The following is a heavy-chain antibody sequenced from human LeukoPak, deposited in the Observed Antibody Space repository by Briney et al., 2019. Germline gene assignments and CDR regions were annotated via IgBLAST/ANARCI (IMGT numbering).Heavy chain of an antibody. D-gene: IGHD3-22*01. CDR3: ARDLREYYDSSGHYCRVPYHYGMDV. Sequence: SETLSLTCTVSGGSISSGGYYWSWIRQHPGKGLEWIGYIYYSGSTYYNPSLKSRVTISVDTSKNQFSLKLSSVTAADTAVYYCARDLREYYDSSGHYCRVPYHYGMDVWGQGTTVTVSS. CDR1: GGSISSGGYY. V-gene: IGHV4-31*03. J-gene: IGHJ6*02. CDR2: IYYSGST.